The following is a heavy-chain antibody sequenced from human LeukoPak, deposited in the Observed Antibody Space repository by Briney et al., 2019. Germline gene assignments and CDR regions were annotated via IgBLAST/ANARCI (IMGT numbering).Heavy chain of an antibody. CDR3: ARYCNGVTCYSGYDY. Sequence: GRSLRLSCAASGFTFSSYAMHWVRQTPGKGLEYVSAISTNGGGTYYANSVKARFTISRDNSKNTLYLQMGSLRAEDMAVYYCARYCNGVTCYSGYDYWGQGTLVIVPP. CDR2: ISTNGGGT. D-gene: IGHD2-15*01. J-gene: IGHJ4*02. V-gene: IGHV3-64*01. CDR1: GFTFSSYA.